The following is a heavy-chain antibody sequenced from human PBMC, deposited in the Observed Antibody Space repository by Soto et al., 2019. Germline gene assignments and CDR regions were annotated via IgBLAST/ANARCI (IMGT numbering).Heavy chain of an antibody. CDR1: GSSIDSLGYS. CDR2: IYNSGIT. D-gene: IGHD3-3*01. CDR3: ARGVTVFGLVSRFWFDP. J-gene: IGHJ5*02. V-gene: IGHV4-30-4*01. Sequence: SETLSLTCTFSGSSIDSLGYSWILLSQAPGKGLEWIGHIYNSGITYYNPSLKSRVVISIDTSRNQFSLRLNSLTAADRAVYFCARGVTVFGLVSRFWFDPWGQGTVVTVSS.